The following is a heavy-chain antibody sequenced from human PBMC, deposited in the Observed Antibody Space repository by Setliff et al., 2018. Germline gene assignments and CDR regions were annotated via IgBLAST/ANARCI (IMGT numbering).Heavy chain of an antibody. CDR1: GGSISSGSYY. CDR3: ARDSPTYPNWFDP. V-gene: IGHV4-61*09. CDR2: IYTSGST. J-gene: IGHJ5*02. Sequence: SETLSLTCTVSGGSISSGSYYWSWIRQPAGKGLEWIGHIYTSGSTNYNPSLKSRVTISVDTSKNQFSLKLSSVTAADTAVYYCARDSPTYPNWFDPWGQGTLVTVSS.